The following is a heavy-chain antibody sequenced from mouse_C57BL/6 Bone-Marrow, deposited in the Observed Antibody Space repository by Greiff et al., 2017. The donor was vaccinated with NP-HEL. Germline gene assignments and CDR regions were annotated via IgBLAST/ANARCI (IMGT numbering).Heavy chain of an antibody. V-gene: IGHV5-9-1*02. CDR1: GFTFSSYA. J-gene: IGHJ3*01. CDR3: TRGLRGFAY. Sequence: EVKLVESGEGLVKPGGSLKLSCAASGFTFSSYAMSWVRQTPEKRLEWVAYISSGGDYIYYADTVKGRFPISRDNARNTLYLQMSSLKSEDTAMYYCTRGLRGFAYWGQGTLVTVSA. CDR2: ISSGGDYI. D-gene: IGHD3-3*01.